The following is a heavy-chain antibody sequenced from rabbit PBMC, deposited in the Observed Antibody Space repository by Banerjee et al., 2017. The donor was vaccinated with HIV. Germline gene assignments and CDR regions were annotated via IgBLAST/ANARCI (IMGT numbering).Heavy chain of an antibody. CDR3: ATDVVNSDDLHAFNL. D-gene: IGHD6-1*01. V-gene: IGHV1S45*01. J-gene: IGHJ4*01. CDR1: GFDFSSHA. CDR2: ISAGSSGST. Sequence: QEQLEESGGDLVKPEASLTLTCTASGFDFSSHAMCWVRQAPGKGLEWIACISAGSSGSTYYASWAKGRFTISKTSSTTVTLQMTSLTAADTATYLCATDVVNSDDLHAFNLWGPGTLVTVS.